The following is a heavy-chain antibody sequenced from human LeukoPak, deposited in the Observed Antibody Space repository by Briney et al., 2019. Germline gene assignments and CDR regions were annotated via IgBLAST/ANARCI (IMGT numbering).Heavy chain of an antibody. V-gene: IGHV4-59*01. CDR1: GGSISIYY. D-gene: IGHD2-15*01. CDR2: IYYSGST. CDR3: ARTMEGYCSGGSCYQYSYYMDV. Sequence: SETLSLTCTGSGGSISIYYWSWIRQPPGKGLEWMGYIYYSGSTNYNPSLRSRVNISVETSNNKFSLKLTSVTAADTAVYYCARTMEGYCSGGSCYQYSYYMDVWGKGTTVTVSS. J-gene: IGHJ6*03.